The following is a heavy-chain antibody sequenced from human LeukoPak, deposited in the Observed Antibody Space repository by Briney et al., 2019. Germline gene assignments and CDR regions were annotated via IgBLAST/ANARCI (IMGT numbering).Heavy chain of an antibody. J-gene: IGHJ4*02. V-gene: IGHV3-48*01. CDR3: ARRAVAGTADY. CDR1: GFTFSSYS. Sequence: GGSLRLSCAASGFTFSSYSMNWVRQAPGKGLEWVSYISSSSSGIYYADSVKGRFTISRDNAKNSLYLQMNSLRAEDTAVYYCARRAVAGTADYWGQGTLVTVSS. D-gene: IGHD6-19*01. CDR2: ISSSSSGI.